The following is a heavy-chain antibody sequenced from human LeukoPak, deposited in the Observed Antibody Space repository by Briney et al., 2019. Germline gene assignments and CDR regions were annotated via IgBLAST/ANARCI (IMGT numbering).Heavy chain of an antibody. CDR2: ISGSGGST. CDR1: GFTFSSYA. V-gene: IGHV3-23*01. CDR3: AKGAITMVRGVIVNDY. D-gene: IGHD3-10*01. Sequence: GGSLRLSCAASGFTFSSYAMSWVRQAPGKGLEWVSAISGSGGSTYYADSVKGRFTISRDNSKNTLYLQMNSLRAEGTAVYYCAKGAITMVRGVIVNDYWGQGTLVTVSS. J-gene: IGHJ4*02.